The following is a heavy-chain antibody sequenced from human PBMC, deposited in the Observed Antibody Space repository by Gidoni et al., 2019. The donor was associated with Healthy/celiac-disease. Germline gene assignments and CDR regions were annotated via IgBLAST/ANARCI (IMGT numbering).Heavy chain of an antibody. Sequence: QVQLQESGPGLVKPSQTLSLTCPVSGGPISSGGYYWSWIRQHPGKGLEWSGYIYYSGSTYYNPSLKSRVTISVDTSKNQFSLKLSSVTAADTAVYYCARDQGITGTTGGLDYWGQGTLVTVSS. CDR2: IYYSGST. D-gene: IGHD1-7*01. CDR1: GGPISSGGYY. V-gene: IGHV4-31*03. J-gene: IGHJ4*02. CDR3: ARDQGITGTTGGLDY.